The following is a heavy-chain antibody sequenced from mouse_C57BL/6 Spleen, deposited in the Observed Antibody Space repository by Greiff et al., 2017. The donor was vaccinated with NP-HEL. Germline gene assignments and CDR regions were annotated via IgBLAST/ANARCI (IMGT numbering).Heavy chain of an antibody. V-gene: IGHV1-26*01. CDR1: GYTFTDYY. CDR3: ARRLYYYGSSYGRAMDY. Sequence: VQLQQSGPELVKPGASVKISCKASGYTFTDYYMNWVKQSHGKSLEWIGDINPNNGGTSYNQKFKGKATLTVDKSSSTAYMELRSLTSEDSAVYYCARRLYYYGSSYGRAMDYWGQGTSVTVSS. D-gene: IGHD1-1*01. J-gene: IGHJ4*01. CDR2: INPNNGGT.